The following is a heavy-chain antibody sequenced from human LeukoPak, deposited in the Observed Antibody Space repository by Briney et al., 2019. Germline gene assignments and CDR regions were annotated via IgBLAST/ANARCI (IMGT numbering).Heavy chain of an antibody. V-gene: IGHV1-69*13. CDR1: GGTFSSYA. CDR2: IIPIFGTA. D-gene: IGHD3-22*01. J-gene: IGHJ3*02. Sequence: GASVKVSCKASGGTFSSYAISWVRQAPGQGLEWMGGIIPIFGTANYAQKFQGRVTITADESTSTAYMELSSLRSEDTAVYYCATRDSRGYYYGAFDIWGQGTMVTVSS. CDR3: ATRDSRGYYYGAFDI.